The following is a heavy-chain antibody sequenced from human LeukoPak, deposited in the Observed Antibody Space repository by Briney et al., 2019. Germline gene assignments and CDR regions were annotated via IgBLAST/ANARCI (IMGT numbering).Heavy chain of an antibody. CDR2: IGTAGDT. Sequence: GGSLRLSCAASGYTFSSYDIHWVRHATGKGLEWVSAIGTAGDTYYPGSVKGRFTISRENAKNSLYLQMNSLRAGDTAVYYCARGGNYYDSSGSLPFDYWGQGTLVTVSS. CDR3: ARGGNYYDSSGSLPFDY. D-gene: IGHD3-22*01. CDR1: GYTFSSYD. J-gene: IGHJ4*02. V-gene: IGHV3-13*01.